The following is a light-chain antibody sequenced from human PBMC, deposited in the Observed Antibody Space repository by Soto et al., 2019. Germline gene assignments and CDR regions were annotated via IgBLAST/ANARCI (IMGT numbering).Light chain of an antibody. CDR3: SSYTSGTTPYV. CDR1: ISDVGAYNY. V-gene: IGLV2-14*01. CDR2: AVS. Sequence: QSALTQPVSVSGSPGQSITISCTGTISDVGAYNYVSWYQHHPGKAPKLMIFAVSNRPSGISNRFSGSKSGNTASLTISGLQAEDEADYYCSSYTSGTTPYVFGTGTKVTVL. J-gene: IGLJ1*01.